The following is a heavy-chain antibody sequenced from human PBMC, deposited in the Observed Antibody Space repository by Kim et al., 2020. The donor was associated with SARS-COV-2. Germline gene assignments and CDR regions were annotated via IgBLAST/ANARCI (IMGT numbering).Heavy chain of an antibody. CDR3: AREGLGFYTLFLCITMIVVVKMGHY. V-gene: IGHV3-21*01. Sequence: GGSLRLSCAASGFTFSSYSMNWVRQAPGKGLEWVSSISSSSSYIYYADSVKGRFTISRDNAKNSLYLQMNSLRAEDTAVYYCAREGLGFYTLFLCITMIVVVKMGHYWGQGTLVTVSS. J-gene: IGHJ4*02. CDR1: GFTFSSYS. D-gene: IGHD3-22*01. CDR2: ISSSSSYI.